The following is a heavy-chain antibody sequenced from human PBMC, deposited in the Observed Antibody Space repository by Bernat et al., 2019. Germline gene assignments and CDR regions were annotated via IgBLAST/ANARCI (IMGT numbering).Heavy chain of an antibody. Sequence: EVQLAESGGGLVQPGGSLRLSCAASGFIFRDYWMDWVRQAPGKGPVWVSRINIDGTTTNYADSVKGRFTMSRDNAKNTVYLQMNSLRAEDTAVYYCVRDPNRRLDYWGQGTQVTVSP. CDR2: INIDGTTT. V-gene: IGHV3-74*01. CDR3: VRDPNRRLDY. J-gene: IGHJ4*02. CDR1: GFIFRDYW. D-gene: IGHD1/OR15-1a*01.